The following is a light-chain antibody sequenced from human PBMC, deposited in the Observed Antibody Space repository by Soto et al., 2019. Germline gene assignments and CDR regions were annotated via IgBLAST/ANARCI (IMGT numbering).Light chain of an antibody. CDR3: QSYNSSLNVV. CDR1: TFHIGAGYD. V-gene: IGLV1-40*01. J-gene: IGLJ2*01. Sequence: SVLTQPPSVSGAPGQRVTISCTGSTFHIGAGYDVHWKQQVPGAAPKLLVYGSLKRPSEVPHCFAGSTSGTSASLTITGLQADDEADYYCQSYNSSLNVVFGGGTKVTVL. CDR2: GSL.